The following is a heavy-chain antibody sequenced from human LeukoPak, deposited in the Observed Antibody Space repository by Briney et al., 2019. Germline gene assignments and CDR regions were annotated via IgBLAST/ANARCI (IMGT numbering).Heavy chain of an antibody. CDR3: ARDHSRLFLGAPERTQNGTDV. CDR2: IIPILGIA. CDR1: GGTFSSYA. D-gene: IGHD1-1*01. J-gene: IGHJ6*02. Sequence: ASVKVSCKASGGTFSSYAISWVRQAPGQGLEWMGRIIPILGIANYAQKFQGRVTITADKSTSTAYMELSSLRSEDTAVYYCARDHSRLFLGAPERTQNGTDVWGQGTTVTVSS. V-gene: IGHV1-69*04.